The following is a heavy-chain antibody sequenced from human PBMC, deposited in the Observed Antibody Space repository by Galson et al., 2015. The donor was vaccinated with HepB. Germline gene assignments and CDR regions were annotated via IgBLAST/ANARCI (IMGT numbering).Heavy chain of an antibody. V-gene: IGHV3-7*01. Sequence: SLRLSCAASGFTFSSYWMSWVRQAPGKGLEWVADIKQDGSEKYYVDSVKRRFTISRDNAKNSLYLQMNSLRAEDTAVYYCARETTLLLWFGELPYNWFDPWGQGTLVTVSS. CDR3: ARETTLLLWFGELPYNWFDP. CDR2: IKQDGSEK. D-gene: IGHD3-10*01. CDR1: GFTFSSYW. J-gene: IGHJ5*02.